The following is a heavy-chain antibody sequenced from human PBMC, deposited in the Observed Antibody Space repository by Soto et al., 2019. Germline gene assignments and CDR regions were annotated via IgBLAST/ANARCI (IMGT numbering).Heavy chain of an antibody. CDR3: ARGDCVGGSCYSLAGSFYYYMDA. J-gene: IGHJ6*03. Sequence: EVQLVESGGGLVQPGGSLRLSCAASGFTFRNYWMYWVRQAPGQGLEGVSRINSDGSVSSYADSVKGRLTISRDNVKKTLYLLMDSLRAEDTAVYYCARGDCVGGSCYSLAGSFYYYMDAWGKGTTVTVFS. V-gene: IGHV3-74*02. CDR1: GFTFRNYW. D-gene: IGHD2-15*01. CDR2: INSDGSVS.